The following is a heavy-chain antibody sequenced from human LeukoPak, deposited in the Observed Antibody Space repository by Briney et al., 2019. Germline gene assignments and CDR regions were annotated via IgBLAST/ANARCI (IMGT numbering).Heavy chain of an antibody. CDR2: ISSSDNTI. CDR1: GFTFSFYS. D-gene: IGHD5-18*01. J-gene: IGHJ4*02. CDR3: ARVHRGYSYGRLDY. V-gene: IGHV3-48*02. Sequence: PGGSLRLSCAASGFTFSFYSMNWVRQAPGKGLEWVSYISSSDNTIHYADSVKGRFTISRDNAKHSLYPEMNSLRDEDTAVYYCARVHRGYSYGRLDYWGQGTLVTVSS.